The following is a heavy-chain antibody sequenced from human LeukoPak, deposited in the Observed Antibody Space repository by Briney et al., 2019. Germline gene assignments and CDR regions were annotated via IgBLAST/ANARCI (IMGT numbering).Heavy chain of an antibody. J-gene: IGHJ4*02. Sequence: GGSLRLSCAASGFTFSSYAMSWVRQAPGKGLEWVSAISGSGGSTYYADSVKGRFSISRDNSKNTLYLQMNSLRAEDTAVYYCAKDGVVRGLGPYYFDSWGQGSLVTVSS. V-gene: IGHV3-23*01. D-gene: IGHD3-10*01. CDR1: GFTFSSYA. CDR2: ISGSGGST. CDR3: AKDGVVRGLGPYYFDS.